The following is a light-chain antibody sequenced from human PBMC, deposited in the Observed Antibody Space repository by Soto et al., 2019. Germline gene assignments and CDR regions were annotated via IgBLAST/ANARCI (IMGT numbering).Light chain of an antibody. CDR3: QQYGSSPL. CDR2: GAS. J-gene: IGKJ1*01. CDR1: QSVSSSY. Sequence: SQSVSSSYLAWYQQKPGQAPRLLIYGASSRATGIPDRFSGSGSGADFTLTITRLEPEDFAVYYCQQYGSSPLFGQGTKVDIK. V-gene: IGKV3-20*01.